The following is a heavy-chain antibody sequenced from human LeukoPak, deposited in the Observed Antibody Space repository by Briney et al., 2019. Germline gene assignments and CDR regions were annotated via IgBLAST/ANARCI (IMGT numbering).Heavy chain of an antibody. CDR1: GFTFSSNA. CDR2: ISGSGSST. CDR3: AKTLNWNCYDY. V-gene: IGHV3-23*01. Sequence: GGSLRLSCAASGFTFSSNAMSWVRQAPGKGLEWVSAISGSGSSTYYTDSVKGRFTISRHNSKNTLYLQMNSLRAEDTAVYYCAKTLNWNCYDYWGQGTLVTVSS. D-gene: IGHD1-1*01. J-gene: IGHJ4*02.